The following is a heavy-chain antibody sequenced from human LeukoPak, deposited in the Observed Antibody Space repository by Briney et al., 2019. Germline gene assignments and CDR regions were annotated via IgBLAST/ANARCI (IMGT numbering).Heavy chain of an antibody. CDR2: ISAYNGNT. D-gene: IGHD3-10*01. Sequence: GASVKVSCKASGYTFTSYGISWVRQAPGQGLEWMGWISAYNGNTNYAQKLQGRVTMTTDTSTSTAYMELRSLRSDDTAVYYCARDGDYYGSGIVADYWGQGTLVTVS. J-gene: IGHJ4*02. CDR1: GYTFTSYG. V-gene: IGHV1-18*01. CDR3: ARDGDYYGSGIVADY.